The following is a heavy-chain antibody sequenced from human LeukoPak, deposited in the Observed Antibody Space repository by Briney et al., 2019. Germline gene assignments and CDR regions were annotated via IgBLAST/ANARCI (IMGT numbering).Heavy chain of an antibody. CDR2: ISSGSGTI. CDR1: GFTFSTSS. Sequence: GGSLRLSCAASGFTFSTSSMNWVRQAPGKGLEWISYISSGSGTIYYADSVKGRFTISKDTAKNSLSLQMNSLRVEDTAVYYCARGSGSKGAFDIWGQGTMVTVSS. D-gene: IGHD1-26*01. V-gene: IGHV3-48*01. J-gene: IGHJ3*02. CDR3: ARGSGSKGAFDI.